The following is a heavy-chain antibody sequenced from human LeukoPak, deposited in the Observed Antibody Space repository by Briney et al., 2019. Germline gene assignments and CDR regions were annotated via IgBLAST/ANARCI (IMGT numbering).Heavy chain of an antibody. V-gene: IGHV4-38-2*02. CDR2: MHHSGST. CDR3: TRSTHSIRAAGGFDY. D-gene: IGHD6-13*01. Sequence: SETLSLTCTVSGGSISSYYWGWIRQPPGKGLEWIGSMHHSGSTFISPSLNSRVTISMQTSKNLFSLKLGSVTAADTAVYYCTRSTHSIRAAGGFDYWGQGTLVTVSS. CDR1: GGSISSYY. J-gene: IGHJ4*02.